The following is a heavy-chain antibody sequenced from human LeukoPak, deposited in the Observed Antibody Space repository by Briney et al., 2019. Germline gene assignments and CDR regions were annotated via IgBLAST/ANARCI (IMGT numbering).Heavy chain of an antibody. D-gene: IGHD3-10*01. CDR1: GFTFSSYE. CDR3: ARSGRVLNWFDP. CDR2: ISSSGSTI. V-gene: IGHV3-48*03. J-gene: IGHJ5*02. Sequence: GGSLRLSCAASGFTFSSYEMNWVRQAPGKGVEWVSYISSSGSTIYYADSVKGRFTISRDNAKNSLYLQMNSLRAEDTAVYYCARSGRVLNWFDPWGQGTLVTVSS.